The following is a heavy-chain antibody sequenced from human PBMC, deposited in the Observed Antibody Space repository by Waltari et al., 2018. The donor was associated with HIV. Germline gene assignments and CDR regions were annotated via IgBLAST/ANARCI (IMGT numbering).Heavy chain of an antibody. CDR2: TNPSGEGT. CDR3: ARGFSGFDY. CDR1: AYTFTRYH. J-gene: IGHJ4*02. Sequence: QVQLELSGAEDKKPGATVMVSCNASAYTFTRYHMHWVRQAPGQGVEWIGVTNPSGEGTVDAQKAQGRVTMTRDASTSTVYMVLSTLRSEDTAVYCCARGFSGFDYWGQGTLITVSS. V-gene: IGHV1-46*01.